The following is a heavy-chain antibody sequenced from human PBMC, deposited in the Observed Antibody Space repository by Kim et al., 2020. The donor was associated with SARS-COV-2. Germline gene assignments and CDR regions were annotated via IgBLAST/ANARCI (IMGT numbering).Heavy chain of an antibody. D-gene: IGHD3-10*02. CDR1: GGSFSGYY. CDR2: INHSGST. Sequence: SETLSLTCAVYGGSFSGYYWSWIRQPPGKGLEWIGEINHSGSTNYNPSLKSRVTISVDTSKNQFSLKLSSVTAADTAVYYCVRGRRAFCQNLTRCSGPFDPWGQGTLVTVSS. J-gene: IGHJ5*02. CDR3: VRGRRAFCQNLTRCSGPFDP. V-gene: IGHV4-34*01.